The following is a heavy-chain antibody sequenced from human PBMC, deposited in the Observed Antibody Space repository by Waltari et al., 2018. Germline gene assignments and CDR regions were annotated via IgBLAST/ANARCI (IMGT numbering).Heavy chain of an antibody. CDR1: GVSITRNRHY. CDR3: ATYIGASVGTAAFDV. V-gene: IGHV4-39*01. J-gene: IGHJ3*01. CDR2: VSYSGTT. D-gene: IGHD5-12*01. Sequence: QLQLQESGPRLVRPSENLSLICRVSGVSITRNRHYRAWIRQSPGQGLEWIGTVSYSGTTYISPSLKSRVSVSRDTSKNQVSLILGSVTAADMAVYYCATYIGASVGTAAFDVWGQGTMVTVSS.